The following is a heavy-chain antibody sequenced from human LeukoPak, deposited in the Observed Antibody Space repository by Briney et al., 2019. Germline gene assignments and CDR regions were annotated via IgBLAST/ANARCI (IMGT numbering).Heavy chain of an antibody. D-gene: IGHD5/OR15-5a*01. CDR2: INPNSGGT. J-gene: IGHJ2*01. CDR1: GYTFTNYY. V-gene: IGHV1-2*04. Sequence: ASVKVSCKASGYTFTNYYIQWVRQAPGQGLEWMGWINPNSGGTNYAQKFQGWATMTRDTSISTAYMELSRLTSDDTAVYYCARDSGVSDFDLWGRGTLVTVSS. CDR3: ARDSGVSDFDL.